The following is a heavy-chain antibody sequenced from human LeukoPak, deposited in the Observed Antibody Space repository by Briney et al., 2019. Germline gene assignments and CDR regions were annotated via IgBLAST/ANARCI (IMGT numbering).Heavy chain of an antibody. V-gene: IGHV1-24*01. J-gene: IGHJ4*02. Sequence: ASVKVSCKVSGYTLTELSMHWVRQAPGKGLEWMGGFDPEDGETIYAQKFQGRVTMTRNTSISTAYMELSSLRSEDTAVYYCARRSSSDYWGQGTLVTVSS. CDR2: FDPEDGET. D-gene: IGHD1-26*01. CDR3: ARRSSSDY. CDR1: GYTLTELS.